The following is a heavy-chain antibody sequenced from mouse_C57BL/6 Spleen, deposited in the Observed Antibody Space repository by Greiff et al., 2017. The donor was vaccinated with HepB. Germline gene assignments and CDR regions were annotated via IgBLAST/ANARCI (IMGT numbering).Heavy chain of an antibody. V-gene: IGHV1-76*01. J-gene: IGHJ4*01. CDR2: IYPGSGNT. CDR1: GYTFTDYY. Sequence: QVQLQQSGAELVRPGASVKLSCKASGYTFTDYYINWVKQRPGQGLEWIARIYPGSGNTYYNEKFKGKATLTADKSSSTAYMQLSSLTSEESAVYFCARRGGYDAYYAMDYWGQGTSVTVSS. D-gene: IGHD2-2*01. CDR3: ARRGGYDAYYAMDY.